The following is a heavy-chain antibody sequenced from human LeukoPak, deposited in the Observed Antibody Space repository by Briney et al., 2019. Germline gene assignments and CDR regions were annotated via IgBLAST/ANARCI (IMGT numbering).Heavy chain of an antibody. D-gene: IGHD1-14*01. CDR3: ARGRGSIKDGMDV. J-gene: IGHJ6*02. CDR2: INPSGGST. V-gene: IGHV1-46*01. Sequence: ASVTVSCTASGYTFTSYYMHWVRQAPGQGMEWMGIINPSGGSTSYAQKFKGRVTMTRDTSTSTFYMELSSLRSGDTAVYYCARGRGSIKDGMDVWGQGTTVTVSS. CDR1: GYTFTSYY.